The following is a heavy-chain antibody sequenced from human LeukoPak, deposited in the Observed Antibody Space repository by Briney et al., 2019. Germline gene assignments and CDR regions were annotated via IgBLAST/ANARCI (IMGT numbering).Heavy chain of an antibody. D-gene: IGHD5-12*01. V-gene: IGHV4-34*01. CDR2: ISHSGST. CDR1: GGSFSGYY. Sequence: SETLSLTCAVYGGSFSGYYWSWIRQSPEMGLQWIGEISHSGSTNYNPSLKSRLTMSIDTSKKQFSLNLSSVTAADTAVYYCARDGYSFGRGFDPWGQGTLVTVSS. J-gene: IGHJ5*02. CDR3: ARDGYSFGRGFDP.